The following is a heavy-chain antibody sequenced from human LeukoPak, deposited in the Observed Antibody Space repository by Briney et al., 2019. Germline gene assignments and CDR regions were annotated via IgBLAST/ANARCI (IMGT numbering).Heavy chain of an antibody. Sequence: GGSLRLSCAASGFTFDDYTMHWVRQAPGKGLEWVSLISWDGGSTYYADSEKGRFTISRDNSKNSLYLQMNSLRTEDTALYYCAKDYQGYCSSTSCYTGGSLDYWGQGTLVTVSS. CDR3: AKDYQGYCSSTSCYTGGSLDY. J-gene: IGHJ4*02. D-gene: IGHD2-2*02. CDR1: GFTFDDYT. V-gene: IGHV3-43*01. CDR2: ISWDGGST.